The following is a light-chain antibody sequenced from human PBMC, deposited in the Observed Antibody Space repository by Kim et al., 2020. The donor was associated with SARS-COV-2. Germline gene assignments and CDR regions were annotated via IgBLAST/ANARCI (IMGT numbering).Light chain of an antibody. CDR1: QSVVYSSNNKNY. CDR3: QQYYSTPFT. V-gene: IGKV4-1*01. Sequence: DIVMTQSPDSLAVSLGERATINCKSSQSVVYSSNNKNYLAWYQQKPGQPPKLLIYWASTRESGVPDRFSGSGSGTGFTLTISSLQAEDVAVYYCQQYYSTPFTFGPGTKVDIK. CDR2: WAS. J-gene: IGKJ3*01.